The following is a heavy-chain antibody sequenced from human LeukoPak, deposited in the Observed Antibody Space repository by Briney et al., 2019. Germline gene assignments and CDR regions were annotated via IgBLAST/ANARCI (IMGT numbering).Heavy chain of an antibody. V-gene: IGHV4-59*01. J-gene: IGHJ5*02. D-gene: IGHD3-22*01. CDR2: IYYSGST. Sequence: SETLSLTCTVSGGSISSYYWSWIRQPPGKGLEWIGYIYYSGSTNYNPSLKSRVTISVDTSENQFSLKLSSVTAADTAVYYCARAHYYDSSGRNWFDPWGQGTLVTVSS. CDR3: ARAHYYDSSGRNWFDP. CDR1: GGSISSYY.